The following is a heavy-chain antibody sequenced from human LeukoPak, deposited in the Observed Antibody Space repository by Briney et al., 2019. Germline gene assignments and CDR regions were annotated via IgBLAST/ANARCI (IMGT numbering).Heavy chain of an antibody. D-gene: IGHD3-9*01. CDR1: GFTFDNYA. CDR3: ASDILTGYYPDY. Sequence: GGSLRLSCAASGFTFDNYAMHWVRQAPGKGLEWVSLISRNGVATKYADSVRGRFTISRDNAKNSLYLQMNSLRAEDTAVYYCASDILTGYYPDYWGQGTLVTVSS. V-gene: IGHV3-43D*04. J-gene: IGHJ4*02. CDR2: ISRNGVAT.